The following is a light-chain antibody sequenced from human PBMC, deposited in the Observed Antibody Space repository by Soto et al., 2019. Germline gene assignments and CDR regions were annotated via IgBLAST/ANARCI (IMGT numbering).Light chain of an antibody. CDR1: SSDIGGYDY. Sequence: QSALTQPASVSGSPGQSITISCTGSSSDIGGYDYVSWYQQYPGKAPKLMIYDVSNRPSGVSNRLSGSKSGNTASLTISGLQADDEADYYCSSFTSSTTRVFGTGTKVTVL. CDR3: SSFTSSTTRV. CDR2: DVS. V-gene: IGLV2-14*03. J-gene: IGLJ1*01.